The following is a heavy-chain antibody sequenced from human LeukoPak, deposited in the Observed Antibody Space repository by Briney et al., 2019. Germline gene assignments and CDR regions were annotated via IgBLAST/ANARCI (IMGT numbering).Heavy chain of an antibody. D-gene: IGHD4-11*01. V-gene: IGHV1-2*02. CDR3: ARARAVRGGPWYFDY. CDR2: IHPNSGGT. CDR1: GYTFTGYY. J-gene: IGHJ4*02. Sequence: ASVRVSCKASGYTFTGYYIHWVRQAPGQGLEWMGWIHPNSGGTNYAQKFQGRVTMTRDTSISTAYMELSRLRSDDTAVYYCARARAVRGGPWYFDYWGQGTLVTVSS.